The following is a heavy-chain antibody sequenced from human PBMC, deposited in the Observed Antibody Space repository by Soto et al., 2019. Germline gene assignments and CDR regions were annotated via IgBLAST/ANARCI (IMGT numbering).Heavy chain of an antibody. Sequence: PSETLSLTCTVSSGSISTYYWSWIRQPPGKGLEWIGYIYYSGSTYYNPSLKTRVTISVDTSKNQFSLKLSSVTAADTAVYYCARLDYYDFWSGPASWGQGTLVTVSS. V-gene: IGHV4-59*08. CDR3: ARLDYYDFWSGPAS. CDR2: IYYSGST. J-gene: IGHJ5*02. D-gene: IGHD3-3*01. CDR1: SGSISTYY.